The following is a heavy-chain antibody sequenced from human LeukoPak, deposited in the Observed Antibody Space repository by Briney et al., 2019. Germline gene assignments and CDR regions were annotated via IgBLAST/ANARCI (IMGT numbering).Heavy chain of an antibody. V-gene: IGHV4-59*01. CDR3: ARSGGLRSFDY. J-gene: IGHJ4*02. Sequence: SETLSLTCTVSGGSISSYYWSWIRQPPGKGLEWIGYIYYSGSTKYNPSLKSRVTISVDTSKNQFSLKLSSVTAADTAVYYCARSGGLRSFDYWGQGTLVTASS. D-gene: IGHD3-3*01. CDR1: GGSISSYY. CDR2: IYYSGST.